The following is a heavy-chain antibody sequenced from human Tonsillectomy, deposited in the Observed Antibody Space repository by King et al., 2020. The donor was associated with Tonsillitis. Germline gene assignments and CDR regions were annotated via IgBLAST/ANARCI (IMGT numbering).Heavy chain of an antibody. V-gene: IGHV4-39*01. CDR1: GGSISSSNYY. J-gene: IGHJ4*02. D-gene: IGHD6-19*01. CDR2: IYYSGST. CDR3: ARAYSSGWYGVDY. Sequence: QLQESGPGLVKPSETLSLTCNVSGGSISSSNYYWGWIRQSPEKGLEWIGSIYYSGSTYYNPSLKSRVTISVDTSNNQFSLQLTSVTAADTAVYYCARAYSSGWYGVDYWGQGPWSPSPQ.